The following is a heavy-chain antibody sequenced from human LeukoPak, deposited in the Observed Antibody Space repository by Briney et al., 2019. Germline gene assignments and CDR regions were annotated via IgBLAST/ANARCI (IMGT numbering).Heavy chain of an antibody. CDR2: IIPIFGTA. V-gene: IGHV1-69*13. J-gene: IGHJ5*02. CDR3: ARERVLKYCSGGSCYLQYNWFDP. D-gene: IGHD2-15*01. CDR1: GGTFSSYA. Sequence: GASAKVSCKASGGTFSSYAISWVRQAPGQGLEWMGGIIPIFGTANYAQKFQGRVTITADESTSTAYMELSSLRSEDTAVYYCARERVLKYCSGGSCYLQYNWFDPWGQGTLVTVSS.